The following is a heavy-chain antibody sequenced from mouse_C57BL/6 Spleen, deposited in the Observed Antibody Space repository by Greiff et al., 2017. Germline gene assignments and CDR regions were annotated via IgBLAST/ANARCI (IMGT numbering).Heavy chain of an antibody. D-gene: IGHD1-1*01. CDR3: ARLAGRGFAY. J-gene: IGHJ3*01. CDR2: IDPSDSYT. V-gene: IGHV1-50*01. Sequence: QVQLQQRGAELVKPGASVKLSCKASGYTFTSYWMQWVKQRPGQGLEWIGEIDPSDSYTNYNQKFKGKATLTVDTSSSTAYMQLSSLTSEDSAVYYCARLAGRGFAYWGQGTLVTVSA. CDR1: GYTFTSYW.